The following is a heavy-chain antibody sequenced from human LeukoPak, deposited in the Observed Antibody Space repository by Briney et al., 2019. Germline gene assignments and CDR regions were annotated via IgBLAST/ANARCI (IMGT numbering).Heavy chain of an antibody. CDR2: IKQDGSEK. V-gene: IGHV3-7*01. CDR1: GFTFSSYA. Sequence: QPGGSLRLSCAASGFTFSSYAMHWVRQAPGKGPEWVANIKQDGSEKYYVDSVKGRFTISRDNVRNSLYLQMNSLRAEDTAVYYCARGHALDGFDIWGQGTMVTVSS. J-gene: IGHJ3*02. CDR3: ARGHALDGFDI.